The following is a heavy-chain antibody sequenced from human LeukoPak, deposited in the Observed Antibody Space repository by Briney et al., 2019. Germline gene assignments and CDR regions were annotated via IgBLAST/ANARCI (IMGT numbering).Heavy chain of an antibody. CDR1: GFTFSSYA. CDR3: AKRLLGYADSSPIDY. J-gene: IGHJ4*02. D-gene: IGHD4-17*01. Sequence: PGGSLRLSCEASGFTFSSYAVSWVRQAPGKGLEWVSGISGIGANTYYADSVRGRFTISRDNSKNTLYLQMNSLRAEDTAVYYCAKRLLGYADSSPIDYWGQGTLVTVSS. CDR2: ISGIGANT. V-gene: IGHV3-23*01.